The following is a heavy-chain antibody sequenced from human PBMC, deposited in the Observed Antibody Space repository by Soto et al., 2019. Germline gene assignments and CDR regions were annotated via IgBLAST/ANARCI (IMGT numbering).Heavy chain of an antibody. CDR1: GFTFSSYA. J-gene: IGHJ6*03. CDR2: ISGSGGST. D-gene: IGHD4-4*01. V-gene: IGHV3-23*01. CDR3: AKDWHSGFNDYSSYYYYYYMDV. Sequence: PGGSLRLSCAASGFTFSSYAMSWVRQAPGKGLEWVSAISGSGGSTYYADSVKGRFTISRDNSKNTLYLQMNSLRAEDTAVYYCAKDWHSGFNDYSSYYYYYYMDVWGKGTTVTVSS.